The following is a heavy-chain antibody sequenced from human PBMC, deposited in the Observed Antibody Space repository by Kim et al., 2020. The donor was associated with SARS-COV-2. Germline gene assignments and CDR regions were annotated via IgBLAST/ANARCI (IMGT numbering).Heavy chain of an antibody. J-gene: IGHJ6*02. V-gene: IGHV2-70*11. CDR1: GFSLSTSGMC. D-gene: IGHD3-16*01. Sequence: SGPTLVNPTQTLTLTCTFSGFSLSTSGMCVSWIRQPPGKALEWLARIDWDDDKYYSTSLKTRLTISKDTSKNQVVLTMTNMDPVDTATYYCARIIGGDGYNNYYYYYGMDVWGQGTTVTVSS. CDR2: IDWDDDK. CDR3: ARIIGGDGYNNYYYYYGMDV.